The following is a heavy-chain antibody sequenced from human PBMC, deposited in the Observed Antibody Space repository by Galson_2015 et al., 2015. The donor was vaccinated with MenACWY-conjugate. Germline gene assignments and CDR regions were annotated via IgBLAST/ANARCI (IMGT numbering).Heavy chain of an antibody. V-gene: IGHV5-51*01. Sequence: SPGDSETRYSPAFEGRVTISADNSITTAYLQWNSLQASDTAMYYCARHPPGGRGMDVWGQGTTVTVSS. D-gene: IGHD1-26*01. J-gene: IGHJ6*02. CDR3: ARHPPGGRGMDV. CDR2: SPGDSET.